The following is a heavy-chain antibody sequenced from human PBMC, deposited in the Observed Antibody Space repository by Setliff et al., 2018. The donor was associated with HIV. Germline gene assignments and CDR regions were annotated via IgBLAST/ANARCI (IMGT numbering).Heavy chain of an antibody. V-gene: IGHV4-34*01. D-gene: IGHD1-26*01. CDR3: ARGQDLGATWTGYYYYYMDV. CDR2: TNPSGSA. J-gene: IGHJ6*03. Sequence: SETLSLTCAVYVGSFSGHYWIWIRQPPGKGLEWIGETNPSGSAKYNPSLKSRVTISVDRSKNQFSLKLTSVTAADTAVYYCARGQDLGATWTGYYYYYMDVWGKGTTVTVS. CDR1: VGSFSGHY.